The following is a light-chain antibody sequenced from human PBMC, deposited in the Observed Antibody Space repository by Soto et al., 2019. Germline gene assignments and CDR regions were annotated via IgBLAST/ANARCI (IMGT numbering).Light chain of an antibody. J-gene: IGKJ2*01. CDR3: QQYGSSPYT. CDR2: GAS. Sequence: EIVLTQSPGTLSLSPGERATLSCRASQSVSSSYLAWYQQKPGQAPRLLIYGASSRATGIPDRFSASGSGTDFNLTISRLEPEDFAVYYCQQYGSSPYTFGQGTKLEIK. CDR1: QSVSSSY. V-gene: IGKV3-20*01.